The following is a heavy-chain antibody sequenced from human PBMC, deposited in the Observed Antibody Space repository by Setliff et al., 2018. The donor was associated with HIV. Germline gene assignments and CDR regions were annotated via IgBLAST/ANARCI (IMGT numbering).Heavy chain of an antibody. CDR1: GYSISSGYY. J-gene: IGHJ3*02. CDR2: IYHSGST. V-gene: IGHV4-38-2*01. Sequence: SETLSLTCAVSGYSISSGYYWGWIRQPPGKGLEWIGSIYHSGSTYYNPSLKSRVTISVDTSRNQFSLKLSSVTAADTAVYYCARSTYYYDSSGYDAFDIWGQGTMVTVSS. D-gene: IGHD3-22*01. CDR3: ARSTYYYDSSGYDAFDI.